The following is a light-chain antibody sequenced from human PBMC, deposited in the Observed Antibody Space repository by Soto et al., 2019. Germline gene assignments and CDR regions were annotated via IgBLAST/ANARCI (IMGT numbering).Light chain of an antibody. Sequence: EIVMTQSPATLSVSPGERVTLSCRASQSVSSSLAWYQQKPGQAPRLLIYGASTMATGIPARFSGSGSGTEFTLTISSLQSEDFAVYYCQQYNNWPPFTFGPGTKADIK. V-gene: IGKV3-15*01. CDR3: QQYNNWPPFT. CDR2: GAS. J-gene: IGKJ3*01. CDR1: QSVSSS.